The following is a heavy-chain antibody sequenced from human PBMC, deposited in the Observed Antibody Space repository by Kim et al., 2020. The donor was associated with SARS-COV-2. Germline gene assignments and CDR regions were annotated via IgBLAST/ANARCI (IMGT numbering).Heavy chain of an antibody. CDR3: AKDLFPFCVVVPAAIHP. CDR1: GFTFSSYG. Sequence: GGSLRLSCAASGFTFSSYGMHWVRQAPGKGLEWVAVISYDGSNKYYADSVKGRFTISRDNSKNTLYLQMNSLRAEDTAVYYCAKDLFPFCVVVPAAIHPWGQGTLVTVSS. J-gene: IGHJ5*02. D-gene: IGHD2-2*01. CDR2: ISYDGSNK. V-gene: IGHV3-30*18.